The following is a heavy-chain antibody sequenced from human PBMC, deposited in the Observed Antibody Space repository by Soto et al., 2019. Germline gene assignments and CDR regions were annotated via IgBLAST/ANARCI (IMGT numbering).Heavy chain of an antibody. CDR3: VRASDYFDY. Sequence: EVQLVESGGGLVQPGGSLRLSCAASGFTFSTYAMHWVRQAPGKGLEYVSAISNTGGSTYYAKSVKGRFTISRDNSKNMLYLQMGSLRAEDMAVYYCVRASDYFDYWGQGTLVTVSS. CDR1: GFTFSTYA. J-gene: IGHJ4*02. V-gene: IGHV3-64*01. CDR2: ISNTGGST.